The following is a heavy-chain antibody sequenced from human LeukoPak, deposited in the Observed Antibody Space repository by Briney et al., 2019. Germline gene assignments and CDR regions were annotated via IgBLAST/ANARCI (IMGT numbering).Heavy chain of an antibody. Sequence: ASVKVSCKASGYTFTSYYMHWVRQAPGQGLEWMGIINPSGGSTSYAQKFQGRVTMTRDTSTSTVYMELSSLRSEGTAVYYCAREFLWWLVGGARYYFDYWGQGTLVTVSS. J-gene: IGHJ4*02. CDR3: AREFLWWLVGGARYYFDY. CDR2: INPSGGST. D-gene: IGHD5-12*01. CDR1: GYTFTSYY. V-gene: IGHV1-46*01.